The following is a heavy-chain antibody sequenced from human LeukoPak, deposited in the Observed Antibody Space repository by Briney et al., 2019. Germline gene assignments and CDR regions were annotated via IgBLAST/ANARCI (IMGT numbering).Heavy chain of an antibody. Sequence: PGGSLRLSCAASGFTFSSYGMHWVRQAPGKGLEWVSSISSSSSYIYYADSVKGRFTISRDNAKNSLYLQMNSLRAEDTAVYYCARVRLRFLEWSRGDNWFDPWGQGTLVTVSS. V-gene: IGHV3-21*01. CDR3: ARVRLRFLEWSRGDNWFDP. J-gene: IGHJ5*02. CDR2: ISSSSSYI. CDR1: GFTFSSYG. D-gene: IGHD3-3*01.